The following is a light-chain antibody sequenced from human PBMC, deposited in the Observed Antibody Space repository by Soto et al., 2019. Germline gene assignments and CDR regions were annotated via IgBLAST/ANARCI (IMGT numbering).Light chain of an antibody. CDR3: QQYNGYSFT. CDR1: QTISTW. V-gene: IGKV1-5*03. J-gene: IGKJ3*01. Sequence: DIQMTQSPSTLSASVGDRVTITCRASQTISTWLAWYQQKPWKAPKLLIYKASSLESGVPSRFSGSGSGTEFTLTISSLQPDDFATYYCQQYNGYSFTFGPGTKVDIK. CDR2: KAS.